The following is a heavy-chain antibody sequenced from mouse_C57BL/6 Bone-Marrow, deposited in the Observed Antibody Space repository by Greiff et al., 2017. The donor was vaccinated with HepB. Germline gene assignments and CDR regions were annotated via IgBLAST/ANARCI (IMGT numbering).Heavy chain of an antibody. CDR3: ARWSYYGSGPYYFDY. J-gene: IGHJ2*01. CDR1: GYTFTSYG. CDR2: IYPRSGNT. D-gene: IGHD1-1*01. Sequence: QVQLQQSGAELARPGASVKLSCKASGYTFTSYGISWVKQRTGQGLEWIGEIYPRSGNTYYNEKFKGKATLTADKSSSTAYMELRSLTSEDSAVYFCARWSYYGSGPYYFDYWGQGTTLTVSS. V-gene: IGHV1-81*01.